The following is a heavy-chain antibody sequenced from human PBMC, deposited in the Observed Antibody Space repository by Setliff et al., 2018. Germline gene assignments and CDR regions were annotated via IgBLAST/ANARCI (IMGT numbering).Heavy chain of an antibody. V-gene: IGHV1-18*01. CDR3: ARGKDYSDGSGYPIFQH. CDR2: INNYSFKT. D-gene: IGHD3-22*01. CDR1: GYTFNNYG. J-gene: IGHJ1*01. Sequence: ASVKVSCKASGYTFNNYGITWVRQAPGQGLEWMGWINNYSFKTTYPQKFLDRVTVTTDTSATTAYMELKNLRSDDTAIYYCARGKDYSDGSGYPIFQHWGQGTPVTVSS.